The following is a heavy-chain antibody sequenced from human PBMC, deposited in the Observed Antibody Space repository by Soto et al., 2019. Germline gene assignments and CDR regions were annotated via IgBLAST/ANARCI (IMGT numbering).Heavy chain of an antibody. V-gene: IGHV1-69*13. Sequence: GASVKVSCKASVGTFSSYAISWVRQAPGQGREGMGGIIPIFGTANDAQKFQGRVTITADESTSTAYMELSSLRSEDTAVYYCARDVAVAGYFDYWGQGTLVTVSS. D-gene: IGHD6-19*01. CDR3: ARDVAVAGYFDY. CDR1: VGTFSSYA. CDR2: IIPIFGTA. J-gene: IGHJ4*02.